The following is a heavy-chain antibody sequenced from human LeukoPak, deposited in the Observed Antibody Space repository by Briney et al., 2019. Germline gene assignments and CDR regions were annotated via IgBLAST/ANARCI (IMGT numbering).Heavy chain of an antibody. J-gene: IGHJ4*02. CDR3: ARDKTVAGRERYYFDY. Sequence: GGSLTLSCAASGFTFSSYAMHWVRQAPGKGLEWVAVISYDGSNKYYADSVKGRFTISRDNSKNTLYLQMNSLRAEDTAVYYCARDKTVAGRERYYFDYWGQGTLVTVSS. CDR1: GFTFSSYA. V-gene: IGHV3-30-3*01. CDR2: ISYDGSNK. D-gene: IGHD6-19*01.